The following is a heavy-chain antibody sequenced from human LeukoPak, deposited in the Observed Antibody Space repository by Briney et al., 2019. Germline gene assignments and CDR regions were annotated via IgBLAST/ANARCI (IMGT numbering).Heavy chain of an antibody. CDR1: GFTFSMYW. V-gene: IGHV3-7*01. J-gene: IGHJ3*02. D-gene: IGHD3-16*01. Sequence: GGSLGLSCAASGFTFSMYWVTWVRQAPGKGLECVAIINQDGSEKYYVDSVKGRFTISRDSAKNSLYLQMSSLRADDTAVYFCARDPVGGAFDIWGQGTMVTVSS. CDR3: ARDPVGGAFDI. CDR2: INQDGSEK.